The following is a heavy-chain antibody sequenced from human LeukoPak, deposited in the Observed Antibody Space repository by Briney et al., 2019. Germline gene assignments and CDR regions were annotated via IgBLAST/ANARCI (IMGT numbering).Heavy chain of an antibody. J-gene: IGHJ4*02. CDR2: ISGDGGST. Sequence: GGSLRLSCAASGFTFDDYALHWVRQAPGKGLEWVSLISGDGGSTSYADSVKGRFTISRDNSKNTLYLQMNSLRVEDTAVYYCAKARLGDSSGHYFDYWGQGTLVTVSS. D-gene: IGHD3-22*01. V-gene: IGHV3-43*02. CDR1: GFTFDDYA. CDR3: AKARLGDSSGHYFDY.